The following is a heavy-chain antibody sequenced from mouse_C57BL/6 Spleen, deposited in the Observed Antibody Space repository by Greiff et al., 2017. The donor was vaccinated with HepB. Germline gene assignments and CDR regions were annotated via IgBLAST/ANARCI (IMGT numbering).Heavy chain of an antibody. CDR2: INPGSGGT. J-gene: IGHJ2*01. CDR3: ARSPVGRGYFDY. D-gene: IGHD4-1*01. V-gene: IGHV1-54*01. CDR1: GYAFTNYL. Sequence: VKLQQSGAELVRPGTSVKVSCKASGYAFTNYLIEWVKQRPGQGLEWIGVINPGSGGTNYNEKFKGKATLTADKSSSTAYMQLSSLTSEDSAVYFCARSPVGRGYFDYWGQGTTLTVSS.